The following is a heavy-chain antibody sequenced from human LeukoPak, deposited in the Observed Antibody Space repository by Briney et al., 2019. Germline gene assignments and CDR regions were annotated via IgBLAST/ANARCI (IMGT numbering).Heavy chain of an antibody. CDR3: ARGTTVGWFDP. CDR2: ISDYNGNS. Sequence: ASVKVSCKASGYTFTSYGISWVRQAPGQGLEWMGWISDYNGNSNYAQKLQGRVTMPTDTSTSKAYMELRRLRSDDTAVYYCARGTTVGWFDPRGQGTLVTVSS. V-gene: IGHV1-18*01. J-gene: IGHJ5*02. D-gene: IGHD4-23*01. CDR1: GYTFTSYG.